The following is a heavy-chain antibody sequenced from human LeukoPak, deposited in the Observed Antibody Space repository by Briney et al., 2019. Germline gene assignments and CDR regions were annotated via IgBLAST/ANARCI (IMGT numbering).Heavy chain of an antibody. CDR1: GFTFSSYA. Sequence: PGGSLRLSCAASGFTFSSYAMHWVRQAPGKGLEWVAVISYDGSNKYYADSVKGRFTISRDNVKNTVYLQMNSLRAEDTAVYYCAPLEAAASDYWGQGTLVTVSS. CDR3: APLEAAASDY. D-gene: IGHD6-13*01. V-gene: IGHV3-30*04. J-gene: IGHJ4*02. CDR2: ISYDGSNK.